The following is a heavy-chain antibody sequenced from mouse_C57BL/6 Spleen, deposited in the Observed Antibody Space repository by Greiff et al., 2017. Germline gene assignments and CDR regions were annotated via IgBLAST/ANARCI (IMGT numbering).Heavy chain of an antibody. V-gene: IGHV1-42*01. D-gene: IGHD1-1*01. J-gene: IGHJ1*03. Sequence: VQLQQSGPELVKPGASVKISCKASGYSFTGYYMNWVKQSPEKSLEWIGEINPSTGGTTYNQKFKAKATLTVDKSSSTAYMQLKSLTSEDSAVYYCARLDYYGSHWYFDVWGTGTTVTVSS. CDR2: INPSTGGT. CDR3: ARLDYYGSHWYFDV. CDR1: GYSFTGYY.